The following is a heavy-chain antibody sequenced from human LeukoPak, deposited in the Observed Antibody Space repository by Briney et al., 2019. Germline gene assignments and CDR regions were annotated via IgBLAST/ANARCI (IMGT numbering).Heavy chain of an antibody. CDR3: ARGRWYDSSGSDAFDI. V-gene: IGHV3-30-3*01. CDR1: GFNFSNYA. Sequence: GGSLRLSCAVFGFNFSNYAMHWVRQAPGKGLEWVAVISNDGNDKYYADSVKGRFTISRDNSKNTVYLQVNSLRVEDTAVFYCARGRWYDSSGSDAFDIRGQGTMVTVSS. J-gene: IGHJ3*02. D-gene: IGHD3-22*01. CDR2: ISNDGNDK.